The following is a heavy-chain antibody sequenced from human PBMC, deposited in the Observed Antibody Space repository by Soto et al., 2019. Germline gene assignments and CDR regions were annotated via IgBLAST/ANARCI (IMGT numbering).Heavy chain of an antibody. D-gene: IGHD2-2*01. V-gene: IGHV4-31*03. CDR2: IYYSGST. CDR1: GGSISSGGYY. Sequence: QVQLQESGPGLVKPSQTLSLTCTVSGGSISSGGYYWSWIRQHPGKGLEWIGYIYYSGSTYYNPSLTSRVTISVYTSKNQFSLKLSSVTAAYMAVYYCAREGVVPAVMSGWFDPWGLGTLVTVSS. J-gene: IGHJ5*02. CDR3: AREGVVPAVMSGWFDP.